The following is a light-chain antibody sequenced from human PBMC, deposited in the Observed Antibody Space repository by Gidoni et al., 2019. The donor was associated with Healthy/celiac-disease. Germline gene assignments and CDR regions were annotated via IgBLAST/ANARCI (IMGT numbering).Light chain of an antibody. V-gene: IGLV1-51*01. CDR2: DNN. CDR3: GTWDSSLSAGV. J-gene: IGLJ2*01. Sequence: QSGFTPPPSLSAAPGQKVTISCSGRSSNTGNNYVSWYQQLPGTAPKLLIYDNNKRPSGIPDRFSGSKSGTSAALGITGLQTGDEADYYCGTWDSSLSAGVFGGGTKLTVL. CDR1: SSNTGNNY.